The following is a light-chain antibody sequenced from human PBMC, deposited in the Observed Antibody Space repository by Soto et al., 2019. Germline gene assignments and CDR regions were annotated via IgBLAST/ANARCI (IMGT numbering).Light chain of an antibody. V-gene: IGKV3-20*01. J-gene: IGKJ1*01. CDR3: QQYNNWPRT. Sequence: EIVLTQSPGTPSLSPGERATLSCRASQSVSSSYLAWYQQKPGQAPRPLIYGASSRAIGIPDRFSGSGSGTEFTLTISSLQSEDFAVYYCQQYNNWPRTFGQGTKVDIK. CDR2: GAS. CDR1: QSVSSSY.